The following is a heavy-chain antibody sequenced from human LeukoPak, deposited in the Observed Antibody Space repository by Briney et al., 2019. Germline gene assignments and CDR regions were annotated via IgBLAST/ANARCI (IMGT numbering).Heavy chain of an antibody. V-gene: IGHV1-69*04. D-gene: IGHD6-19*01. CDR2: IIPILGIA. CDR3: ARDPSVAVAVYYYYGMDV. CDR1: GGTFSSYA. J-gene: IGHJ6*02. Sequence: SVKVSCKASGGTFSSYAISWVRQAPGQGLEWMGRIIPILGIANYAQKFQGRVTITADKSTSTAYMEPSSLRSEDTAVHYCARDPSVAVAVYYYYGMDVWGQGTTVTVSS.